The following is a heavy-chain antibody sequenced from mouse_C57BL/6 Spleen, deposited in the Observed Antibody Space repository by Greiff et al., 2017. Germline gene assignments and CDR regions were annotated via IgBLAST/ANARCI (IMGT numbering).Heavy chain of an antibody. D-gene: IGHD1-1*01. Sequence: QVQLKQPGAELVKPGASVKLSCKASGYTFTSYWMHWVKQRPGRGLEWIGRIDPNSGGTKYNEKFKSKATLTVDKPSSTAYMQLSSLTSEDSAVYYCARFGYGSSYVDFDYWGQGTTLTVSS. J-gene: IGHJ2*01. V-gene: IGHV1-72*01. CDR3: ARFGYGSSYVDFDY. CDR1: GYTFTSYW. CDR2: IDPNSGGT.